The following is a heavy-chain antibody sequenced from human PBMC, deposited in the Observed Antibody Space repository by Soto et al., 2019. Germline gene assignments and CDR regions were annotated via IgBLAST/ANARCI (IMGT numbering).Heavy chain of an antibody. CDR2: IYYSGST. V-gene: IGHV4-59*01. CDR3: ARDHGSGSYEH. D-gene: IGHD3-10*01. CDR1: GGSISSYY. J-gene: IGHJ4*02. Sequence: SETLSLTCTVSGGSISSYYWSWIRQPPGKGLEWIGYIYYSGSTNYNPSLKSRVTISVDTSKNQFSLKLSSVTAADTAVYYCARDHGSGSYEHWGQGTLVTVSS.